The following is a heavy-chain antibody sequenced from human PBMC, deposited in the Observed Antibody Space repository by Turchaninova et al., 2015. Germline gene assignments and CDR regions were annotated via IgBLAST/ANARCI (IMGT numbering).Heavy chain of an antibody. V-gene: IGHV1-2*06. Sequence: QVQLVQSGAEMKKPGASVKVSCKASGYTFTDYYIHWVRQAPGQGLEWMGRLYPSRGATNYVQKVQGRVTMTRDTSMSTVYLELSRLRSDETAVYFCARGPEYSYGIIDSWGQGTLVPVSS. CDR1: GYTFTDYY. D-gene: IGHD5-18*01. CDR2: LYPSRGAT. CDR3: ARGPEYSYGIIDS. J-gene: IGHJ4*02.